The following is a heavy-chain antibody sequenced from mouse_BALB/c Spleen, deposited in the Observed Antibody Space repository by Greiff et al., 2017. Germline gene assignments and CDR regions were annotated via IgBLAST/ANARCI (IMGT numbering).Heavy chain of an antibody. Sequence: VQLKQSGPGLVKPSQSLSLTCTVTGYSITSDYAWNWIRQFPGNKLEWMGYISYSGSTSYNPSLKSRISITRDTSKNQFFLQLNSVTTEDTATYYCARAGTARAAWFAYWGQGTLVTVSA. D-gene: IGHD3-2*01. J-gene: IGHJ3*01. CDR2: ISYSGST. V-gene: IGHV3-2*02. CDR3: ARAGTARAAWFAY. CDR1: GYSITSDYA.